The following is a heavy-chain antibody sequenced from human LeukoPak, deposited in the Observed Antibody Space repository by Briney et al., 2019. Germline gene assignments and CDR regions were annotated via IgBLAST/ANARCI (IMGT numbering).Heavy chain of an antibody. D-gene: IGHD2-2*02. Sequence: SETLSLTCAVSGGSISSYYWSWIRQPAGKGLEWIGRIYTSGSTNYNPSPKSRVTMSVDTSKNQFSLKLSSVTAADTAVYYCARDEPCSGTSCYTNHNWFDPWGQGTLVTVSS. V-gene: IGHV4-4*07. J-gene: IGHJ5*02. CDR1: GGSISSYY. CDR2: IYTSGST. CDR3: ARDEPCSGTSCYTNHNWFDP.